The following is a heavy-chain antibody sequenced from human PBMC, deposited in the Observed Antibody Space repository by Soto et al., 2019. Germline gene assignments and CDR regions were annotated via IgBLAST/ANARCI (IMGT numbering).Heavy chain of an antibody. CDR2: IAYDGRNE. D-gene: IGHD1-1*01. V-gene: IGHV3-30*03. Sequence: QVQLVESGGGVVHPGRSLRLSCAASGYSFTTFGMHWVRQPPGKGLEWVAVIAYDGRNEHYGDSVKGRFTISRDNSKRTLYLDMTSLTNEDTAVYYCSRSQICSAGRCYPLDNLGQGTLVPVAS. CDR3: SRSQICSAGRCYPLDN. CDR1: GYSFTTFG. J-gene: IGHJ4*02.